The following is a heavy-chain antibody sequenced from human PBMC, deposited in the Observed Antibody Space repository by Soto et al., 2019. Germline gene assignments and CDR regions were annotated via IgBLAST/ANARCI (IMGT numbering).Heavy chain of an antibody. CDR1: GGSISSYY. V-gene: IGHV4-59*01. D-gene: IGHD2-2*01. CDR3: ARCSSTSWYAFGI. CDR2: IYYSGST. Sequence: QVQLQESGPGLVKPSETLSLTCTVSGGSISSYYWSWIRQPPGKGLEWIGYIYYSGSTNYNPSLKSRVTISVDTSKNPVSLKLSSGTAADTAVDYCARCSSTSWYAFGIWGQGTMVTVSS. J-gene: IGHJ3*02.